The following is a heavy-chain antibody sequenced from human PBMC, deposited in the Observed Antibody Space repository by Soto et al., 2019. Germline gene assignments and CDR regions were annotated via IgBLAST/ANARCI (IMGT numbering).Heavy chain of an antibody. V-gene: IGHV4-34*01. CDR1: GGSFSGYY. J-gene: IGHJ6*02. CDR2: INHSGST. Sequence: SETLSLTCAVYGGSFSGYYWSWIRQPPGKGLEWIGEINHSGSTNYNPSLKSRVTISVDTSKNQFSLKLSSVTAADTAVYYCATGTTLRYYYYGMDVWGQGTTVTVSS. D-gene: IGHD1-1*01. CDR3: ATGTTLRYYYYGMDV.